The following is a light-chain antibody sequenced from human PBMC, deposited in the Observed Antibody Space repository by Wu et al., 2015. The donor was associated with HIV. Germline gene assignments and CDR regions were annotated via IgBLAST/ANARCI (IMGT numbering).Light chain of an antibody. CDR1: QGIGNW. V-gene: IGKV1-12*01. CDR3: QQAYNYPRT. J-gene: IGKJ1*01. Sequence: DIQMTQSPSAVSASVGDRITITCRASQGIGNWLAWYQQKPGKAPKLLVSFASSLQSGVPLRFSGSGSGTDFTLTINSLQPEDLATYYCQQAYNYPRTFDQGTQGGNQT. CDR2: FAS.